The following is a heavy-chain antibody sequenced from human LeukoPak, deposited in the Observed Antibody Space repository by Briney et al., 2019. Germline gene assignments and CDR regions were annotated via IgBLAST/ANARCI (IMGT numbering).Heavy chain of an antibody. Sequence: GGSLRLSCAASGFTFSSYAMSWVRQAPGKGLEWVSYISSSSSTIYYADSVKGRFTISRDNAKNSLYLQMNSLRAEDTAVYYCARDGGIVVVTAPAWGQGTLVTVSS. D-gene: IGHD2-21*02. CDR3: ARDGGIVVVTAPA. CDR1: GFTFSSYA. CDR2: ISSSSSTI. J-gene: IGHJ5*02. V-gene: IGHV3-48*04.